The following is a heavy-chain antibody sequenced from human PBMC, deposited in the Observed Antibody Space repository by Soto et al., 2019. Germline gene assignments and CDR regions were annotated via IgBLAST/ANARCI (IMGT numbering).Heavy chain of an antibody. D-gene: IGHD2-15*01. CDR2: IYHSGVT. Sequence: QLQLQESGSGLVKPSQTLSVTCTVSGDSISSGGYPWNWIRPPPGKALEWIGYIYHSGVTYYNPSLKSRLTISVYNSKNQLSLNLSSVTAADTAVYYCARGYCSGGACNNCFDPWCQGTLVTVSS. CDR1: GDSISSGGYP. V-gene: IGHV4-30-2*01. J-gene: IGHJ5*02. CDR3: ARGYCSGGACNNCFDP.